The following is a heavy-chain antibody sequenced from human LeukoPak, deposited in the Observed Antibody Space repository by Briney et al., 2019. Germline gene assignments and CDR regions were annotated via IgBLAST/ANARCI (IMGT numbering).Heavy chain of an antibody. V-gene: IGHV3-23*01. Sequence: GGSLRLSCAASGFTFSNYAMSWVRQAPGKGLEWVSAISGGGGATYSADSVKGRFTISRDNFKNTLNLQMNSLRAEDTAVYYCAKGIESSGSYYTCFDYWGQGTLVTVSS. D-gene: IGHD1-26*01. J-gene: IGHJ4*02. CDR1: GFTFSNYA. CDR2: ISGGGGAT. CDR3: AKGIESSGSYYTCFDY.